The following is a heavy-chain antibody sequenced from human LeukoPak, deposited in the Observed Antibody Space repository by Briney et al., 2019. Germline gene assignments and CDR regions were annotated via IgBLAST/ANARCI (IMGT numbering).Heavy chain of an antibody. CDR2: IDGSDGAS. Sequence: GGSLRLSCAASGFTFSTYAMSWVRQAPGKGLEYVSSIDGSDGASYYADSVKGRSTISRDNSKNTLFLQMNSLRVEDTAVYYCARVDSGNYDYWGQGTLLTVSS. D-gene: IGHD1-26*01. CDR1: GFTFSTYA. V-gene: IGHV3-23*01. J-gene: IGHJ4*02. CDR3: ARVDSGNYDY.